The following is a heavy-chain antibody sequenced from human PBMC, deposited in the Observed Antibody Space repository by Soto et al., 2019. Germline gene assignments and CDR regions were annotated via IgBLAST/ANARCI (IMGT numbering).Heavy chain of an antibody. V-gene: IGHV3-30*03. Sequence: GGSLRLSCAASGFTFSSYGMHWVRQAPGKGLEWVAVISYDGSNKYYADSVKGRFTISRDNSKNTLYLQMNSLRAEDTAVYYCSIVCGDSGAIDIRGPGT. D-gene: IGHD4-17*01. CDR1: GFTFSSYG. J-gene: IGHJ3*02. CDR3: SIVCGDSGAIDI. CDR2: ISYDGSNK.